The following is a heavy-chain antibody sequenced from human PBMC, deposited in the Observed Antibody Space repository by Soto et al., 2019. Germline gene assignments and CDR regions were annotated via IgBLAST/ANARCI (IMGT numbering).Heavy chain of an antibody. CDR3: ARGALMIFVDTPIPKRFDP. D-gene: IGHD5-18*01. CDR2: INAGNGNT. J-gene: IGHJ5*02. CDR1: GYTFTSYA. V-gene: IGHV1-3*05. Sequence: QAQLVQSGAEEKKPGASVKVSCKASGYTFTSYAMHWVRQAPGQRLEWMGWINAGNGNTQYSQKFQGRVTITRDTSASTAYMELSSLRSEDTAVYYCARGALMIFVDTPIPKRFDPWGQGTLVTVSS.